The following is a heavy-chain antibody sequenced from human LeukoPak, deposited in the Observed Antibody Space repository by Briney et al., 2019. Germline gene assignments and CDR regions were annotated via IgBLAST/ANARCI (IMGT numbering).Heavy chain of an antibody. J-gene: IGHJ5*02. CDR2: IYPADSDP. Sequence: GESLRISFKGSGYSFTTYWIGWVRQMPGKGMEWVGIIYPADSDPRYTPSFHAQVTTSADKSISTAYLQWSSLKASDTAMYYCARGRFPNWFDPWGQGTLVTVSS. CDR3: ARGRFPNWFDP. V-gene: IGHV5-51*01. D-gene: IGHD3-3*01. CDR1: GYSFTTYW.